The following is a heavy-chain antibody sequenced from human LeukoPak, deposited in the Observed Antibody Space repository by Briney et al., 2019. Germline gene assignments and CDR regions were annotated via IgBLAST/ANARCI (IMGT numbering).Heavy chain of an antibody. D-gene: IGHD4-17*01. J-gene: IGHJ4*02. V-gene: IGHV4-61*01. CDR3: ASVDYGDSYFDY. CDR2: ISDSGST. CDR1: GGSVSSGSYY. Sequence: SETLSLTCTVSGGSVSSGSYYWSWIRQPPGKGLELIGSISDSGSTNYNPSLKSRVIISVDTSKNQFSLKLSSVTAADTAVYYCASVDYGDSYFDYWGQGTLVTVSS.